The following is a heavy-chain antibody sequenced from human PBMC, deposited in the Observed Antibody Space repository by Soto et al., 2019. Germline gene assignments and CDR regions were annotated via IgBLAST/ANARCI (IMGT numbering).Heavy chain of an antibody. J-gene: IGHJ4*02. CDR2: ISYDESNK. CDR1: GFTLSNYG. D-gene: IGHD3-22*01. CDR3: AKAAYYDGSGYYGAFDF. V-gene: IGHV3-30*18. Sequence: QVQLVESGGGVVQPGRSLRLSCAASGFTLSNYGMHWVRQAPGKGLEWVTLISYDESNKYYADPVKGRFTISRDNAKNTLYLQMNSLRAEDTAVYYCAKAAYYDGSGYYGAFDFWGQGTLVTVSS.